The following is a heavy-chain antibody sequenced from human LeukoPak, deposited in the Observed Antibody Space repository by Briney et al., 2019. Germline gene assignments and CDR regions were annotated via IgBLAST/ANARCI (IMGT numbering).Heavy chain of an antibody. CDR3: ARDGNRGLDY. CDR1: GLALSSYT. J-gene: IGHJ4*02. D-gene: IGHD7-27*01. CDR2: ITSSSTI. V-gene: IGHV3-48*01. Sequence: GGSLRLSCAASGLALSSYTMNWVRQAPGKGLEWVSYITSSSTIYYADSVKGRFTISRDNAKNSLYLQMNSLRVEDTAVYYCARDGNRGLDYWGQGTLVTVSS.